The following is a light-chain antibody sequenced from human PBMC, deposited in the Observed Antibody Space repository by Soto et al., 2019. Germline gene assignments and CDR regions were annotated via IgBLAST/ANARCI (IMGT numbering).Light chain of an antibody. CDR2: DVS. CDR1: SSDVGGYNY. CDR3: SSYTSSSTLV. V-gene: IGLV2-14*01. Sequence: QSVLTQPASVSGSPGQSITISCTGTSSDVGGYNYVSWYQQHPGKAPKLMIYDVSNRPSGVSNRFSGSKSGNTASLTISGLQAEDAADYYGSSYTSSSTLVFGGGTKLTVL. J-gene: IGLJ2*01.